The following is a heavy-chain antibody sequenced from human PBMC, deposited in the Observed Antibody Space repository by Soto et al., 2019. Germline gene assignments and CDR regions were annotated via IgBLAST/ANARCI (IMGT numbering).Heavy chain of an antibody. CDR1: GFTFSSYA. V-gene: IGHV3-23*01. Sequence: QTGGSLRLSCAASGFTFSSYAMSWVRQAPGKGLEWVSAISGSGGSTYYADSVKGRFTISRDNSKNTLYLQMNSLRAENTAVYYCAKDYYGSGSYYHSFDYWGQGTLVTVSS. D-gene: IGHD3-10*01. CDR3: AKDYYGSGSYYHSFDY. CDR2: ISGSGGST. J-gene: IGHJ4*02.